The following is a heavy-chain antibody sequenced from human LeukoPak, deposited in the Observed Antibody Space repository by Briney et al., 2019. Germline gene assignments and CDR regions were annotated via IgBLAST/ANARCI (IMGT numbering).Heavy chain of an antibody. Sequence: GESLQIPCPGPGSSFTRYWIGWVRQMPGKGQDWMGIIYIGDSDTRYSPSFQCQVTISSDKSISTAYLQWSSLKASDTAMYYFARKGRDSSGIYYFEYWGQGTLGTVSS. CDR3: ARKGRDSSGIYYFEY. CDR2: IYIGDSDT. J-gene: IGHJ4*02. V-gene: IGHV5-51*01. CDR1: GSSFTRYW. D-gene: IGHD3-22*01.